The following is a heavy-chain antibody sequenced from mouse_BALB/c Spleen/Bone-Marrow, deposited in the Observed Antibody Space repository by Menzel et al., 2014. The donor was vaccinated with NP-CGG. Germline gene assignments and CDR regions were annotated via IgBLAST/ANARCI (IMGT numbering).Heavy chain of an antibody. Sequence: EVKLVESGGGLVQPGGSLKLSCAASGFTFSSYGMSWVRQTLDKRLELVATINSYGGSTYYPDSVKGRFSISRDNAKNTLYLQMSSLKSEDTAMYFCARDPGFAYWGQGTLVTVSA. CDR3: ARDPGFAY. J-gene: IGHJ3*01. CDR1: GFTFSSYG. CDR2: INSYGGST. V-gene: IGHV5-6-3*01.